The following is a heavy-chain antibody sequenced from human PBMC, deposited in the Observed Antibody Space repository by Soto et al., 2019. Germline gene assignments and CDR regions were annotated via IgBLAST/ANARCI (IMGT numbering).Heavy chain of an antibody. V-gene: IGHV4-30-4*01. CDR3: ARDSPHYYGSGPGV. Sequence: CLTCTVFFGYRINGDYSWSWIRQPPGKGLEWIGYIYYSGSTYYNPSLKSRVTISVDTSKNQFSLKLSSVTAADTAVYYCARDSPHYYGSGPGVWGQGTTVTVSS. CDR1: FGYRINGDYS. D-gene: IGHD3-10*01. J-gene: IGHJ6*02. CDR2: IYYSGST.